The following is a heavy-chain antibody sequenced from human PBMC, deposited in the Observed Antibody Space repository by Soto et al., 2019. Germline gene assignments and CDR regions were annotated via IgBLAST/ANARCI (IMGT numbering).Heavy chain of an antibody. CDR1: GGSISSSDYY. D-gene: IGHD6-19*01. CDR2: IYFSGHT. CDR3: ARQQGRWLWAFDI. J-gene: IGHJ3*02. V-gene: IGHV4-39*01. Sequence: SETLSLTCAVSGGSISSSDYYWGWIRQPPGKGLEWIGSIYFSGHTYLNPSLKSRVTISVDTSKNQFSLNLSSVTAADTAVYYCARQQGRWLWAFDIWGRGTMVTVSS.